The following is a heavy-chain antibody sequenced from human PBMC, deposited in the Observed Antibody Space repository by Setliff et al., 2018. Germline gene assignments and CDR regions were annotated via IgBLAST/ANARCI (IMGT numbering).Heavy chain of an antibody. CDR1: GYTFSRNY. Sequence: ASVKVSCKAYGYTFSRNYITWVRQAPGRGLEWMGWISGYNGHTGYAQKFRHEFTMTTDTSTSTAYMGLRSLRFDDTAIYYCARDLPRSSSWRPDVFDVWGQGTMVTVSS. J-gene: IGHJ3*01. V-gene: IGHV1-18*01. CDR2: ISGYNGHT. D-gene: IGHD6-13*01. CDR3: ARDLPRSSSWRPDVFDV.